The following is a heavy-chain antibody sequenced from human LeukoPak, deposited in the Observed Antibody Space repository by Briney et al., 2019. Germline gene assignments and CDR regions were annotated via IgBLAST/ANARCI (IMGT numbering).Heavy chain of an antibody. CDR3: ARGLRWYYFDY. CDR1: GFTFSSYA. CDR2: IGGTGVRT. V-gene: IGHV3-23*01. Sequence: GGSLRLSCASSGFTFSSYAMSWVRQAPGKGLEWVSTIGGTGVRTYYADSVKGRFTISRDNAKNTLYLQMNSLRAEDTAVYYCARGLRWYYFDYWGQGTLVTVSS. D-gene: IGHD4-23*01. J-gene: IGHJ4*02.